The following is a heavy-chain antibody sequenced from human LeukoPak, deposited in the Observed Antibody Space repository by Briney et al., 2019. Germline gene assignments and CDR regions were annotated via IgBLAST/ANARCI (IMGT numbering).Heavy chain of an antibody. CDR2: IRQTGTI. CDR3: VGNGHYCLEH. V-gene: IGHV4-4*02. D-gene: IGHD3-22*01. Sequence: SETLSLTCDVSGDSVGIDSWWSWVRQSPGKGLEWIAEIRQTGTINYNPSLQSRVTISLARTKEQVSLRFYSLSAADTARYDCVGNGHYCLEHWGQGTPVTVSS. J-gene: IGHJ4*02. CDR1: GDSVGIDSW.